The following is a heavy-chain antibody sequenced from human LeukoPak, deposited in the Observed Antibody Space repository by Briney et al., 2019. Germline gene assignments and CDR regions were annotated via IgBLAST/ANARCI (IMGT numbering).Heavy chain of an antibody. D-gene: IGHD6-6*01. CDR1: GYTFTSYG. J-gene: IGHJ6*03. Sequence: ASVKVSCKASGYTFTSYGISWVRQATGQGLEWMGWMNPNSGNTGYAQKFQGRVTITRNTSISTAYIELSSLRSEDTAVYYCAKTSHSSSNYYYYYMDVWGKGTTVTVSS. CDR2: MNPNSGNT. V-gene: IGHV1-8*03. CDR3: AKTSHSSSNYYYYYMDV.